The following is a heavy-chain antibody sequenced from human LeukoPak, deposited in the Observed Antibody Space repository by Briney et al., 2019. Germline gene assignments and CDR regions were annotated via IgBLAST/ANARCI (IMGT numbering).Heavy chain of an antibody. V-gene: IGHV4-59*07. Sequence: SDTLSLTCNVSSGSISTYYWNWIRQPPGKGLEWIGYIYNSGTTNYNPSLKSRVTISVHTSKNQFSLNLRSVTAADTAVYYCARRSPVGYNNFDFWGQGTLVAVSS. CDR3: ARRSPVGYNNFDF. CDR2: IYNSGTT. CDR1: SGSISTYY. J-gene: IGHJ4*02. D-gene: IGHD5-24*01.